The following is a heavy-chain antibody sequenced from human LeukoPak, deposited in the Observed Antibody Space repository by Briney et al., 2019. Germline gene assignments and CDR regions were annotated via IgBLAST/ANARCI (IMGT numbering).Heavy chain of an antibody. CDR1: GFTFTIYT. V-gene: IGHV3-66*04. CDR2: IYSGGST. CDR3: AKLTYGDYPFDY. J-gene: IGHJ4*02. Sequence: GGSLRLSCAASGFTFTIYTMTWVRQAPGKGLEWVSVIYSGGSTYYADSVKGRFTISRDNSKNTLYLQMNSLRAEDTAVYYCAKLTYGDYPFDYWGQGTLVTVSS. D-gene: IGHD4-17*01.